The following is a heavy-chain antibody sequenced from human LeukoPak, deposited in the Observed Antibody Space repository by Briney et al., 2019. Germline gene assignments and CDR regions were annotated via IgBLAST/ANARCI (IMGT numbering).Heavy chain of an antibody. CDR1: GGSISSGGYS. V-gene: IGHV4-30-4*07. CDR3: ARGVAAATFDY. J-gene: IGHJ4*02. D-gene: IGHD6-13*01. CDR2: IYYSGST. Sequence: SETLSLTCAVSGGSISSGGYSWRWIRQPPGKGLEWIGYIYYSGSTYYNPSLKSRVTISVDTSKNQFSLKLSSVTAADTAVYYCARGVAAATFDYWGQGTLVTVSS.